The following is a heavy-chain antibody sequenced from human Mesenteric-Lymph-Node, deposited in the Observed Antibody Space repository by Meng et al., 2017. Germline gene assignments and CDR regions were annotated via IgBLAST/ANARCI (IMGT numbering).Heavy chain of an antibody. CDR3: TKLTRTDAFDF. V-gene: IGHV3-74*01. Sequence: GESLKISCVASGFTFDSHWMHWVRQAPGKGLVWVARIDRDGSVTTYADSVNGRFTISRDNAKNTLFLQMNSLRAEDTAVYYCTKLTRTDAFDFWGQGTLVTVSS. CDR1: GFTFDSHW. D-gene: IGHD1-1*01. CDR2: IDRDGSVT. J-gene: IGHJ4*02.